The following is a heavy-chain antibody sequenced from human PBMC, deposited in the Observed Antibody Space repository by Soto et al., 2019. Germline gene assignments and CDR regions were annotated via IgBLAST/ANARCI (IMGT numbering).Heavy chain of an antibody. CDR1: GYTFTSSG. CDR3: GTVYGTYYDPLPGLWGGHFDF. D-gene: IGHD3-9*01. Sequence: ASVKVSCKASGYTFTSSGISWVRQAPGQGLEWMGWISTDNGNTNYAQHLQGRVSMTTDTSTSTAYMDLISLRSEDTAVFYCGTVYGTYYDPLPGLWGGHFDFWGQGTQVTVSS. V-gene: IGHV1-18*01. CDR2: ISTDNGNT. J-gene: IGHJ4*02.